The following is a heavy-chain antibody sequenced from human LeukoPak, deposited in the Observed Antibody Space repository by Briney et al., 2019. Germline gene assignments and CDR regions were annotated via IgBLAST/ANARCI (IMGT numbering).Heavy chain of an antibody. CDR1: GGTFNSFA. CDR2: IIPIFGTQ. D-gene: IGHD1-7*01. Sequence: SVKVSCKASGGTFNSFAISWVRQAPGQGHEWMGRIIPIFGTQNYAQQFQGRVTFTTDESTSTAHMELSSLRSEDTAVYYCARGDWNYREGSRTIDYWGQGTLVTVSS. CDR3: ARGDWNYREGSRTIDY. J-gene: IGHJ4*02. V-gene: IGHV1-69*05.